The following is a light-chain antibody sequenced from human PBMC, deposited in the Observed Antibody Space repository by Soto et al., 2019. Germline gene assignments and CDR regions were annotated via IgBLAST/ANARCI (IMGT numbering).Light chain of an antibody. J-gene: IGKJ4*01. CDR2: AAS. CDR1: QSISNY. V-gene: IGKV1-39*01. CDR3: QQSYNSLT. Sequence: DIQMTQSPSSLSASVGDRVAITCRASQSISNYLNWYQQKPGRAPKLLIYAASSLQSGVPSRFSGSGSGTDFTLTISSLQPEDFATFYCQQSYNSLTFGGGTKVEIK.